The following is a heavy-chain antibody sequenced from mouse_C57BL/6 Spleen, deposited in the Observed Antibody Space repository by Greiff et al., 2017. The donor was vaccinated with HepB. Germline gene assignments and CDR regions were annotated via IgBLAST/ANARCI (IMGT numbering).Heavy chain of an antibody. J-gene: IGHJ4*01. Sequence: VQLKQSGAELVRPGASVKLSCTASGFNIKDDYMHWVKQRPEQGLEWIGWIDPENGDTEYASKFQGKATITADTSSNTAYLQLSSLTSEDTAVYYCTTRYDYEDAMDYWGQGTSVTVSS. D-gene: IGHD2-4*01. CDR3: TTRYDYEDAMDY. V-gene: IGHV14-4*01. CDR1: GFNIKDDY. CDR2: IDPENGDT.